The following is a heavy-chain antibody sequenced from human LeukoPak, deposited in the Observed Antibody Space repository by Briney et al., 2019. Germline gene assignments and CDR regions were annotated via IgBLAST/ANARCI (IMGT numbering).Heavy chain of an antibody. CDR2: IIPIFGTA. D-gene: IGHD6-13*01. V-gene: IGHV1-69*05. Sequence: SGKVSCKASGGTFSSYAISWVRQAPGQGLEWMGRIIPIFGTANYAQKFQGRVTITTDESTSTAYMELSSLRSEDTAVYYCARGVRGAKGSSWYGNWFDPCGQGTLVTVSS. CDR3: ARGVRGAKGSSWYGNWFDP. CDR1: GGTFSSYA. J-gene: IGHJ5*02.